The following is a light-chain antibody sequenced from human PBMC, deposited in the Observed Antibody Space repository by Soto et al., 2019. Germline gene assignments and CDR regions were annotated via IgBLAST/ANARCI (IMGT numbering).Light chain of an antibody. V-gene: IGKV1D-12*01. J-gene: IGKJ4*01. CDR1: QGINSC. CDR2: AAS. CDR3: QQVNSFPLT. Sequence: DIQMTQSPSSVSASVGDRVTITCRASQGINSCLAWYQQKPGKVPKLLIYAASSLQSGVPSRFSGSGSGTDFTLTISRLQPEDFATYYCQQVNSFPLTFGGGTEVEIK.